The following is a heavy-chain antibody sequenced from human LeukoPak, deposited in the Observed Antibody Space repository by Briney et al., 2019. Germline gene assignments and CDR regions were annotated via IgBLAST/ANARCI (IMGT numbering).Heavy chain of an antibody. CDR2: IYYGGNT. D-gene: IGHD2-15*01. CDR1: GGSISSRDYY. Sequence: PSETLSLTCTASGGSISSRDYYWGWIRQPPGKGLEWIGSIYYGGNTYYNPSLKSRVTISVDTSMNHFSLKLSFVTTADTAVYYCARALGYCSGGSCTRGYNWFDPWGQGTLVTVPS. CDR3: ARALGYCSGGSCTRGYNWFDP. J-gene: IGHJ5*02. V-gene: IGHV4-39*02.